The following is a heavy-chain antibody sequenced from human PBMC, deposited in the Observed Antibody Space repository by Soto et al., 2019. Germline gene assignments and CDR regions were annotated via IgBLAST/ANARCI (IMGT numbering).Heavy chain of an antibody. V-gene: IGHV4-59*01. CDR2: IYXXXXX. J-gene: IGHJ6*02. CDR1: GGSIRSYY. D-gene: IGHD6-13*01. CDR3: ARDPGTRGMDV. Sequence: SETQSLTYTVSGGSIRSYYWSWILQPPGKGLEXXGXIYXXXXXNXXPSLKSRVTISVDTSKNQFSLKLSSVTAADTAVYYCARDPGTRGMDVWGQGTTVTASS.